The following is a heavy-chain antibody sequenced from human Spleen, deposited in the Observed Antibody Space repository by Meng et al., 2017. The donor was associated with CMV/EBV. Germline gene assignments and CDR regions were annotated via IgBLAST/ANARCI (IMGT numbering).Heavy chain of an antibody. CDR3: AIRYSGSKSVLDY. CDR1: GGTFSSYA. J-gene: IGHJ4*02. V-gene: IGHV1-18*01. D-gene: IGHD1-26*01. Sequence: QGQLVQSGAEVKKPGSSGKVSCKASGGTFSSYAISWVRQAPGQGLEWMGWISAYNGNTNYAQKLQGRVTMTTDTSTSTAYMELRSLRSDDTAVYYCAIRYSGSKSVLDYWGQGTLVTVSS. CDR2: ISAYNGNT.